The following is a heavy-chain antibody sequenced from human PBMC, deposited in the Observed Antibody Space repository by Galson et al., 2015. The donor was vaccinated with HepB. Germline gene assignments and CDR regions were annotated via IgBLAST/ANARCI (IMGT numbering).Heavy chain of an antibody. CDR2: ISSGGGGSI. CDR3: AKRSTSGYYNSGYYYFDY. V-gene: IGHV3-23*01. CDR1: GFIFSSYG. D-gene: IGHD3-22*01. J-gene: IGHJ4*02. Sequence: SLRLSCAASGFIFSSYGMSWVRQAPGKGLEWVSTISSGGGGSIYYADSVKGRFTISRDDSENTLYVQMNNLRAEDTATYFCAKRSTSGYYNSGYYYFDYWGQGTLVTVSS.